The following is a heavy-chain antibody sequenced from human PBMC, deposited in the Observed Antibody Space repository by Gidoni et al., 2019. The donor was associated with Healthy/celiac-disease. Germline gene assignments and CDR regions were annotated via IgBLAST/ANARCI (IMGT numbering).Heavy chain of an antibody. CDR3: ARDGAGEYDY. CDR1: GFTFSSYW. J-gene: IGHJ4*02. V-gene: IGHV3-7*03. Sequence: EVQGVASGGGLVQPGWSLRVACAGTGFTFSSYWMSWVRQAPGKGLEWVANIKQDGSEKYYVDSVKGRFTISRDNAKNSLYLQMNSLRAEDTAVYYCARDGAGEYDYWGQGTLVTVSS. D-gene: IGHD3-16*01. CDR2: IKQDGSEK.